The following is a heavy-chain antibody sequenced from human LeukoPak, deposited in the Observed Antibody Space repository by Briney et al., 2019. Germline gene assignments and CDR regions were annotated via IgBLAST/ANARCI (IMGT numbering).Heavy chain of an antibody. Sequence: SETLSLTCTVSGGSISSYYWSWIRQPPGKGLEWIGYIYYSGSTNYNPSLKSRVTISVDTSKNQFSLKLSSVTAADTAVYYCARFGRIFDDFWSGYPYGMDVWGQGTLVTVSS. J-gene: IGHJ6*02. CDR1: GGSISSYY. D-gene: IGHD3-3*01. CDR2: IYYSGST. CDR3: ARFGRIFDDFWSGYPYGMDV. V-gene: IGHV4-59*08.